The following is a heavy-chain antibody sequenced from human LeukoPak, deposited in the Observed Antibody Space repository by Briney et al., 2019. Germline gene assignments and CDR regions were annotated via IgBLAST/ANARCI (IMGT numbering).Heavy chain of an antibody. J-gene: IGHJ3*02. CDR1: GGSISTYY. D-gene: IGHD1-7*01. CDR2: LYYSGST. CDR3: ARNYMGYAFDI. V-gene: IGHV4-59*01. Sequence: SETLSLTCTVSGGSISTYYWSWIRQPPEKGLEWIGYLYYSGSTNYNPSLKSRVTISVDASKNQFSLKLSSVTAADTAVYYCARNYMGYAFDIWGQGTMVTVSS.